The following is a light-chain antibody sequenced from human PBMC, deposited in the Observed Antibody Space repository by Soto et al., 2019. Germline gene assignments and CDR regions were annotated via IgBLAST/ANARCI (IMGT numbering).Light chain of an antibody. CDR1: SSDVGGYNH. Sequence: QSALTQPASLSGSPGQSITISCTGTSSDVGGYNHVSWYQQHPGKSPKLIIYEVSYRPSGVSNRFSGSKSGNTASLTISGLQAEDEADYYCNSYRSTDTVVFGGGTQLTVL. V-gene: IGLV2-14*01. CDR2: EVS. CDR3: NSYRSTDTVV. J-gene: IGLJ2*01.